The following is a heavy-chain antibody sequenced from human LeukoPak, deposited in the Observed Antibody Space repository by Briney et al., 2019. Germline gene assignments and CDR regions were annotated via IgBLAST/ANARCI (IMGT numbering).Heavy chain of an antibody. D-gene: IGHD2-15*01. CDR2: ISHSRST. CDR3: ARVLIYCNGGRCSTYNWFDP. V-gene: IGHV4-34*01. Sequence: SETLSLTCAVYGGSFTDYYWSWIRQSPGKGLEWIGEISHSRSTTYNPSLKSRVTISVDTSKNHFSLNLSSVTAADTAVYYCARVLIYCNGGRCSTYNWFDPWGQGTLVTVSS. CDR1: GGSFTDYY. J-gene: IGHJ5*02.